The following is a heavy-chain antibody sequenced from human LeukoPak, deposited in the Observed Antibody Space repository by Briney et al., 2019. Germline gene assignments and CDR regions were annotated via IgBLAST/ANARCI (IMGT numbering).Heavy chain of an antibody. J-gene: IGHJ4*02. CDR3: ARNKTITAAGTYY. CDR2: IYYSGST. V-gene: IGHV4-59*01. D-gene: IGHD6-13*01. Sequence: SETLSLTCTVSGGSISSYYWSWIRQPPGKGLEWIGYIYYSGSTNYNPSLKSRVTISVDTSKNQFSLKLSSVTAADTAVYYCARNKTITAAGTYYWGQGTLVTVSS. CDR1: GGSISSYY.